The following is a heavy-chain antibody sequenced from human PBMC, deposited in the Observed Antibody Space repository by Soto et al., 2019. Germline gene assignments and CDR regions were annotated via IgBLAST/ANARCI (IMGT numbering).Heavy chain of an antibody. V-gene: IGHV3-9*01. D-gene: IGHD6-13*01. CDR1: GFTFDDYA. CDR3: VKDVSINWYSGHFRH. J-gene: IGHJ1*01. Sequence: PGGSLRLSCAASGFTFDDYAMHWVRQVPGKGLEWVSGINWNSGSIGYGDSVKGRFAISRDNAKNSLHLQMNSLSAEDTAFYYCVKDVSINWYSGHFRHWGQGTLVTVS. CDR2: INWNSGSI.